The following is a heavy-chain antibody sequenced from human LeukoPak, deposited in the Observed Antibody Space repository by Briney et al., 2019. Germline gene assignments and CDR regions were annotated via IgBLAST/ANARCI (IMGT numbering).Heavy chain of an antibody. J-gene: IGHJ4*02. D-gene: IGHD3-9*01. V-gene: IGHV3-21*01. CDR3: ARTYYDILTGYNPYFDY. CDR1: GFTFTTYS. Sequence: GGSLRLSCAASGFTFTTYSMNWVRQAPGKGLEWVSSITSSSTSMYYADSVKGRFTISRDNAKNSLYLQMISLRAEDTAVYYCARTYYDILTGYNPYFDYWGQGTLVTVSS. CDR2: ITSSSTSM.